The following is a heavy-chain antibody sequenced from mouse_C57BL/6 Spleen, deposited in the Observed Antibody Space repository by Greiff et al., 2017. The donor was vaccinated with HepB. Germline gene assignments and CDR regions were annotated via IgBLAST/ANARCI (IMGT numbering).Heavy chain of an antibody. V-gene: IGHV1-55*01. CDR2: IYPGSGST. Sequence: VQLQQPGAELVKPGASVKMSCKASGYTFTSYWITWVKQRPGQGLEWIGDIYPGSGSTNYNEKFKSKATLTVDTSSSTAYMQLSSLTSEDSAVYYCANYCSRRGDYYAMDYWGQGTSVTVSS. CDR3: ANYCSRRGDYYAMDY. D-gene: IGHD1-1*01. J-gene: IGHJ4*01. CDR1: GYTFTSYW.